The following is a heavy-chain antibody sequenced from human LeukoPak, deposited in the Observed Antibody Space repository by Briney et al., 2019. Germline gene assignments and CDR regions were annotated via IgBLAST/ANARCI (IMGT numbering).Heavy chain of an antibody. J-gene: IGHJ6*02. V-gene: IGHV1-3*01. CDR3: ARVPLGRRYYYGMDV. CDR1: GYTFTSYA. Sequence: ASVKVSCKASGYTFTSYAMHWVRQAPGQRLEWMGWINAGNGNTKYSQKFQGRVTITRDTSASTAYMELSSLRSEDTAVYYCARVPLGRRYYYGMDVWGQGTTVTVSS. CDR2: INAGNGNT. D-gene: IGHD1-26*01.